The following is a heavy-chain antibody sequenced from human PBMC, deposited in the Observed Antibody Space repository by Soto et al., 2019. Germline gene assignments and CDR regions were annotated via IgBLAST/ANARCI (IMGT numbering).Heavy chain of an antibody. Sequence: SETRSLTCAVYGGSFSGYYWSWIRQPPGKGLEWIGEINHSGSTNYNPSLKSRVTISVDTSKNQFSLKLSSVTAADTAVYYCARGHNYIWGSYRYKRQYYFDYWGQGTLVTVSS. J-gene: IGHJ4*02. CDR1: GGSFSGYY. CDR2: INHSGST. CDR3: ARGHNYIWGSYRYKRQYYFDY. D-gene: IGHD3-16*02. V-gene: IGHV4-34*01.